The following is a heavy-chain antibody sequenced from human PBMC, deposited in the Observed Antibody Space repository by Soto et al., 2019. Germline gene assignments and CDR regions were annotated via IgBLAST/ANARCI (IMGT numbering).Heavy chain of an antibody. J-gene: IGHJ4*02. CDR1: GFTFSSYA. V-gene: IGHV3-23*01. D-gene: IGHD3-9*01. CDR3: ASPALRYFDWGVFDY. Sequence: EVQLLESGGGLVQPGGSLRLSCAASGFTFSSYAMSWVRQAPGKGLEWVSAISGSGVSTYYADSVKGRFTISRDNSKNTLYLQMNSLRAEDTAVYYCASPALRYFDWGVFDYWGQGTLVTVSS. CDR2: ISGSGVST.